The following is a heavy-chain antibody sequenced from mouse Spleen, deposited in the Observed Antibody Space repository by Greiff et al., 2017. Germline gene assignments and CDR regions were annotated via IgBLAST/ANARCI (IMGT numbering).Heavy chain of an antibody. Sequence: VQLQQSGAELVRPGALVKFSCKASGFTFTNYYMHWVKQRPGQGLEWIGWIYPEHGNTNYDPNFPGQASITANTSSNTAYLQLSRQTSEHTAVYDFSRRYYGVYWAMAYWGQGTSVTVSS. CDR2: IYPEHGNT. CDR3: SRRYYGVYWAMAY. V-gene: IGHV14-1*02. CDR1: GFTFTNYY. J-gene: IGHJ4*01. D-gene: IGHD1-2*01.